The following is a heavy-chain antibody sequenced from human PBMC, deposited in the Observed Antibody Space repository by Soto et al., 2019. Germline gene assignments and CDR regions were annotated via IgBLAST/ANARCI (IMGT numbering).Heavy chain of an antibody. V-gene: IGHV6-1*01. CDR2: TYNRSRWYS. J-gene: IGHJ6*02. CDR3: ARSYEDSDYYYYGMDV. D-gene: IGHD3-22*01. Sequence: PSQTLSLTCVGSGDTVSSNSVAWNWVKQSPSRVLEWLGRTYNRSRWYSDYAVSVRSRIDINADTSKNQVSLQLNSVTPEDTAVYYCARSYEDSDYYYYGMDVWRQGTTVTVSS. CDR1: GDTVSSNSVA.